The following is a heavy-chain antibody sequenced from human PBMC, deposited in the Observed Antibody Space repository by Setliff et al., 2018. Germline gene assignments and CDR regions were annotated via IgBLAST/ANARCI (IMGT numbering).Heavy chain of an antibody. Sequence: VKVSCKGSGYRFIVYYIHWVRQTPGKGLEWMGRVDPKDGQAIYAKKFQGRFTITADTSIDTAYMELSSLTSEDTAVYYCATDLAIRGVQFDYWGRGTLVTVSS. D-gene: IGHD3-10*01. V-gene: IGHV1-69-2*01. CDR1: GYRFIVYY. CDR2: VDPKDGQA. CDR3: ATDLAIRGVQFDY. J-gene: IGHJ4*02.